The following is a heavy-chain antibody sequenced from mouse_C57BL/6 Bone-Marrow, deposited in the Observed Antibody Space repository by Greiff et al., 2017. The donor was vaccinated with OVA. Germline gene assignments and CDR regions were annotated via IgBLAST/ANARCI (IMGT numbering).Heavy chain of an antibody. V-gene: IGHV1-52*01. CDR3: ARLYDGYPWFAY. Sequence: QVQLQQPGAELVRPGSSVKLSCKASGYTFTSYWMHWVKQRPIQGLEWIGNIDPSDSETHYNQKFKDKATLSVDKSSSTAYMQLSSLTSEDSAVYYCARLYDGYPWFAYWGQGTLVTVSA. CDR1: GYTFTSYW. J-gene: IGHJ3*01. CDR2: IDPSDSET. D-gene: IGHD2-3*01.